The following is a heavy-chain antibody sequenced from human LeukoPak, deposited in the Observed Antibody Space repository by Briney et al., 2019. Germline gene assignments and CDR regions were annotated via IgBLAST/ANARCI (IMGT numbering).Heavy chain of an antibody. CDR3: ASSDPYYFDY. V-gene: IGHV3-23*01. CDR1: GFTFNSYA. Sequence: GGSLRLSCAASGFTFNSYAMSWVRQAPGKELEGVSAISGSGPSTYYADSVKGRFTISRENSKNTLYPLMNSLRAEDTAVYYCASSDPYYFDYWGQGTLVTVSS. J-gene: IGHJ4*02. CDR2: ISGSGPST.